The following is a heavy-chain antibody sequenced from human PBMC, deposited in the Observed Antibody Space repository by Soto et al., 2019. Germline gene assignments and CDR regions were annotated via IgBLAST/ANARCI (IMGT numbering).Heavy chain of an antibody. CDR1: GGTFSSYV. CDR3: ARGRDDRFGRYYSGLDV. Sequence: QVQLVQSGAEVKKPGTSVKVSCKGSGGTFSSYVISWVRQAPGQGLEWMGGIIPKFGTTKYAQKFQGRVTLTADESTIIVYMELSSLSSEDTAVYYCARGRDDRFGRYYSGLDVWGQGTTVTVS. J-gene: IGHJ6*02. V-gene: IGHV1-69*12. CDR2: IIPKFGTT. D-gene: IGHD3-10*01.